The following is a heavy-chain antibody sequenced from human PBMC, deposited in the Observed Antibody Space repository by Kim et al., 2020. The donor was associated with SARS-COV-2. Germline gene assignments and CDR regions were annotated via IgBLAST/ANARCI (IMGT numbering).Heavy chain of an antibody. D-gene: IGHD6-13*01. CDR1: GGSISATSYY. CDR2: IYYSGST. V-gene: IGHV4-39*01. CDR3: ARRLNTGIEVAAYLP. J-gene: IGHJ5*02. Sequence: SETLSLTCTVSGGSISATSYYWGWIRQPPGKGLEWIGSIYYSGSTYYNPSLKSRVTISVDSSKNQFSLKLSSVTASDTAVYYCARRLNTGIEVAAYLPWGQGTLVTVSS.